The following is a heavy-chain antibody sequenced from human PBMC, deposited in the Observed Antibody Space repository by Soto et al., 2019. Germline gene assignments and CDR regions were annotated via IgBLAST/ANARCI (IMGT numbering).Heavy chain of an antibody. V-gene: IGHV3-23*01. Sequence: EMQLQESGGGLVQPGGSLRLSCAASGFTFSDYAMSWVRQAPGKGLEWVSGITGSGGNTDYADSVKGRFTISRDNSKSTMFLQVSSLRVEDTAIYYCTKREGSAYANWSFDYWGQGTLVTVSS. J-gene: IGHJ4*02. CDR2: ITGSGGNT. CDR3: TKREGSAYANWSFDY. D-gene: IGHD5-12*01. CDR1: GFTFSDYA.